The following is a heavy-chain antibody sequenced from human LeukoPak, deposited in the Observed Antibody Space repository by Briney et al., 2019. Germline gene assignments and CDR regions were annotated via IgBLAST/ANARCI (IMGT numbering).Heavy chain of an antibody. D-gene: IGHD4-23*01. J-gene: IGHJ4*02. CDR3: ARDPGGNSVYGY. CDR2: ISAYNGNT. V-gene: IGHV1-18*01. Sequence: ASVKVSCKASGYTFTSYGISWVRQAPGQGLEWMGWISAYNGNTNYAQKFQGRVTMTRDTSISTAYMELDSLRSDDTAVYYCARDPGGNSVYGYWGQGTLVTVSS. CDR1: GYTFTSYG.